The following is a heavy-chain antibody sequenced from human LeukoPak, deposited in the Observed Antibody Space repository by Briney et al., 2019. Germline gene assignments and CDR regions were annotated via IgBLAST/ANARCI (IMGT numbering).Heavy chain of an antibody. Sequence: GGSLRLSCAASGFTFSTFAMIWVRQPPGKGLEWVSSIFPSGGEIHYADSVRGRFTISRDNSKSTLSLQMNSLRAEDTAIYYCATYSQVLLPFESWGQGTLVTVSS. CDR2: IFPSGGEI. V-gene: IGHV3-23*01. J-gene: IGHJ4*02. CDR1: GFTFSTFA. CDR3: ATYSQVLLPFES. D-gene: IGHD2-8*02.